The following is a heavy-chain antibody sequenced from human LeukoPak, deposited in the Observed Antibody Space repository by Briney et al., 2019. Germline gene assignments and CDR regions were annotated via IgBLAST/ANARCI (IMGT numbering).Heavy chain of an antibody. D-gene: IGHD6-13*01. CDR3: ARQTRIAADTDY. CDR2: ISGSGGST. V-gene: IGHV3-23*01. Sequence: GGSLRLSCAASGFTFSSYATSWVRQAPGKGLEWVSAISGSGGSTYYADSVKGRFTISRDNSKNTLYLQMNSLRAEDTAVDYCARQTRIAADTDYWGQGTLVTVSS. J-gene: IGHJ4*02. CDR1: GFTFSSYA.